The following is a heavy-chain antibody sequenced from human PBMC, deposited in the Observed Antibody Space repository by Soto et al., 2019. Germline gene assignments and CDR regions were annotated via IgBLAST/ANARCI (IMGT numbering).Heavy chain of an antibody. CDR1: GYTFTSYG. V-gene: IGHV1-18*01. D-gene: IGHD3-9*01. CDR3: AFRFLPEENWFDP. CDR2: ISAYNGNT. Sequence: VASVKVSCKASGYTFTSYGISWARQAPGQGLEWMGWISAYNGNTNYAQKLQGRVTMTTDTSTSTAYMELRSLRSDDTAVYYCAFRFLPEENWFDPWGQGTLVTVSS. J-gene: IGHJ5*02.